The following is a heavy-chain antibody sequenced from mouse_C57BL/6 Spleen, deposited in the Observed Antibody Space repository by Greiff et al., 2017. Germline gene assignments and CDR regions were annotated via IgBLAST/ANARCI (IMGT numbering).Heavy chain of an antibody. D-gene: IGHD1-1*01. Sequence: QVQLKESGPGLVAPSQSLSITCTVSGFSLTSYGVDWVRQPPGKGLEWLGVIWGGGSTNYNSALMSRLSISKDNSKSQVFLKMNRLQTDDTAKYYCAKHTDYYGSRNRYWYCEVWGTGTTVTVSS. V-gene: IGHV2-9*01. CDR1: GFSLTSYG. CDR2: IWGGGST. J-gene: IGHJ1*03. CDR3: AKHTDYYGSRNRYWYCEV.